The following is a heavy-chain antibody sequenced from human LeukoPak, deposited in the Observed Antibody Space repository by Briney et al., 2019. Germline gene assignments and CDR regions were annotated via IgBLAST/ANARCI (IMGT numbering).Heavy chain of an antibody. CDR1: GGTFSSYA. V-gene: IGHV1-69*06. Sequence: GASVKVSCKASGGTFSSYAISWVRQAPGQGLEWMGGIIPIFGTANCAQKFQGRVTITADKSTSTAYMELSSLRSEDTAVYYCARVGLYYGSGSYPHDAFDIWGQGTMVTVSS. CDR3: ARVGLYYGSGSYPHDAFDI. J-gene: IGHJ3*02. CDR2: IIPIFGTA. D-gene: IGHD3-10*01.